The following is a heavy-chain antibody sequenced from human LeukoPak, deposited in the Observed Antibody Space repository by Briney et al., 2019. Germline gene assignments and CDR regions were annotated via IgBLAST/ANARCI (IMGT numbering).Heavy chain of an antibody. Sequence: GGSLRLSCVASGFTFTGHSMHWVRQAPGKGLEWVAVVFYADPLKGRFTVSRDNSKNTVYLQMNSLRDEDTAVYYCAREKQSGGTPFDYWGQGSLVTVSS. V-gene: IGHV3-30*04. CDR3: AREKQSGGTPFDY. CDR2: VF. CDR1: GFTFTGHS. D-gene: IGHD1-26*01. J-gene: IGHJ4*02.